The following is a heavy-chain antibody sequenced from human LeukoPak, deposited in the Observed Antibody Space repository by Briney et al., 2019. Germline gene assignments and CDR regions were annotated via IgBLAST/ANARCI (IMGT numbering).Heavy chain of an antibody. J-gene: IGHJ4*02. Sequence: ASVKVSCKASGYTFIDYSITWVRQAPGQGLEWMGWISPYRGNIDYAQKFQGRVTMTTDTSTSTAYMELRSLRSDDTTVYYCARDYYDSSGYLLTVGYWGQGTLVTVSS. CDR1: GYTFIDYS. V-gene: IGHV1-18*01. D-gene: IGHD3-22*01. CDR2: ISPYRGNI. CDR3: ARDYYDSSGYLLTVGY.